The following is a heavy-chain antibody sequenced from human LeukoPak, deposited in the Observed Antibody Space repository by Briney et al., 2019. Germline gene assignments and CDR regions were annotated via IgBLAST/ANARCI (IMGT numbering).Heavy chain of an antibody. D-gene: IGHD2-2*01. J-gene: IGHJ4*02. V-gene: IGHV1-24*01. CDR3: ATTPYCSSTSCLR. CDR1: GYTLTELS. Sequence: VSVKVSCKVSGYTLTELSMHWVRQAPGKGLEWMGGFDPEDGETIYAQKFQGRVTMTEDTSTDTAYMELSSLRSEDTAVYYCATTPYCSSTSCLRWGQGTLVTVSS. CDR2: FDPEDGET.